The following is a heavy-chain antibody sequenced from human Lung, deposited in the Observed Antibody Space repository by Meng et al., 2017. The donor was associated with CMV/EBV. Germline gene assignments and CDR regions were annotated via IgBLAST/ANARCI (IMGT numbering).Heavy chain of an antibody. CDR2: IIPILGIA. CDR1: GGTFSSYA. J-gene: IGHJ4*02. V-gene: IGHV1-69*10. Sequence: SXXVFCKASGGTFSSYAISWVRQAPGQGLEWMGGIIPILGIANYAQKFQGRVTITADKSTSTAYMELSSLRSEDTAVYYCARFRVGGYSTDYWGQGTLVTVSS. CDR3: ARFRVGGYSTDY. D-gene: IGHD3-22*01.